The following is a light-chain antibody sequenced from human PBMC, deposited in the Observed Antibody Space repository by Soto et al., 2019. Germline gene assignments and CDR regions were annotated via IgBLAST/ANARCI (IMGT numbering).Light chain of an antibody. CDR2: AAS. V-gene: IGKV1-27*01. CDR1: QGISNY. CDR3: QRYNNGPPDN. J-gene: IGKJ2*01. Sequence: DIQMTQSPSSLSASVGDRVTITCRASQGISNYLAWYQQKPGKAPKLLIYAASTLLSGVPSRFSGRGSGTDFTLTIRSLQPEAVAPYYCQRYNNGPPDNFGQGTKLEIK.